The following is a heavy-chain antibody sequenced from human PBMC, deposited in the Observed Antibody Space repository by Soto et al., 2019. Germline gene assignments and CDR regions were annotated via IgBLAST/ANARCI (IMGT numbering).Heavy chain of an antibody. J-gene: IGHJ5*02. Sequence: QVQLVQSGAEVKKPGSSVKVSCKASGGTFSSYAISWVRQAPGQGLEWLGGIIPIFGTANYAQKCQGRVTITADESTSTAYMELSSLRPEDTAVYYCAGDRGRAAAGSSSWFDPWGQGTLVTVSS. CDR2: IIPIFGTA. V-gene: IGHV1-69*01. D-gene: IGHD6-13*01. CDR1: GGTFSSYA. CDR3: AGDRGRAAAGSSSWFDP.